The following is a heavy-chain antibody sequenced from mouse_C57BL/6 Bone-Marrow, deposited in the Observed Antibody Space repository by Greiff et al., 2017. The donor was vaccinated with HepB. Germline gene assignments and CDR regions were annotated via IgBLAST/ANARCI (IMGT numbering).Heavy chain of an antibody. J-gene: IGHJ4*01. D-gene: IGHD1-1*01. CDR2: INPYNGGT. CDR1: GYTFTDYY. CDR3: ADREFITAVKD. V-gene: IGHV1-19*01. Sequence: EVQLQQSGPVLVKPGASVKMSCKASGYTFTDYYMNWVKQSHGKSLEWIGVINPYNGGTSYNQKFKGKATLTVDKSSSTAYMELNSLTSEDSAVYYWADREFITAVKDWGQGTSVTVSS.